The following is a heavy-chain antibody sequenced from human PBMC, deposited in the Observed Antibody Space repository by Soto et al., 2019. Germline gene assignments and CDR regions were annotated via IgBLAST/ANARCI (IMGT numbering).Heavy chain of an antibody. J-gene: IGHJ4*02. Sequence: QITLKESGPTLVKPTQTLTLTCTFSGFSLSTRGLGVGWIRQPPGKALEWLALIYWDDDQHYSPSLKSRLTITKDTSKNQVVLTMTNMDPVDTATYYCVKDSSGYYGFDDWGQGTLVTVSS. CDR2: IYWDDDQ. CDR1: GFSLSTRGLG. V-gene: IGHV2-5*02. CDR3: VKDSSGYYGFDD. D-gene: IGHD3-22*01.